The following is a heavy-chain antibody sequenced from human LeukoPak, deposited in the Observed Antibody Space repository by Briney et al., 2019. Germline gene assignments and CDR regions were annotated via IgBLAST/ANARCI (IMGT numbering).Heavy chain of an antibody. CDR2: INPDSGGT. CDR3: ARGGYCSSTSCYAAGGYFDY. CDR1: GYTFTGYY. Sequence: ASVKVSCKASGYTFTGYYIHWVRQAPGQGLEWMGWINPDSGGTNYAQKFQGRVTMTRDTSISTAYMELSRLRSDDTAVYYCARGGYCSSTSCYAAGGYFDYWGQGTLVTVSS. D-gene: IGHD2-2*01. V-gene: IGHV1-2*02. J-gene: IGHJ4*02.